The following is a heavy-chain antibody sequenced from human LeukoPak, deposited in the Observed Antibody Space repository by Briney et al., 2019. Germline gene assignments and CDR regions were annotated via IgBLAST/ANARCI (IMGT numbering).Heavy chain of an antibody. D-gene: IGHD5-24*01. V-gene: IGHV3-43*02. CDR2: ISGDGVSS. J-gene: IGHJ4*02. CDR3: AREQFSHTSNYFDN. Sequence: PGGSLRNSCAASGFMFDDYAMHWVRQVPGRGLEWVALISGDGVSSFYADSVRGRFTISRDNNNNSLSLQMHSLTAEDTAFYYCAREQFSHTSNYFDNWGQGILVTVSS. CDR1: GFMFDDYA.